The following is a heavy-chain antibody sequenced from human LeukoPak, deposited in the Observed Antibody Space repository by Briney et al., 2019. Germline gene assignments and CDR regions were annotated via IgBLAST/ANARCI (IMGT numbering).Heavy chain of an antibody. CDR3: ARDFGQQLDAETSDY. D-gene: IGHD6-13*01. CDR1: GFTFSSYG. V-gene: IGHV3-33*01. CDR2: IWYDGSNK. J-gene: IGHJ4*02. Sequence: GGSLRLSCAASGFTFSSYGMHWVRQAPGKGLEWVAVIWYDGSNKYYADSVKGRFTISRDNSKNTLYLQMNSLGAEDTAVYYCARDFGQQLDAETSDYWGQGTLVTVSS.